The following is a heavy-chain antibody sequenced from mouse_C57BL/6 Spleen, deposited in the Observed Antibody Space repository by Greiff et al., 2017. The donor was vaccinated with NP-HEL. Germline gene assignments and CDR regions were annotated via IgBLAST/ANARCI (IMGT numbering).Heavy chain of an antibody. CDR1: GYTFTDYY. CDR3: AREGLRHWYFDV. V-gene: IGHV1-76*01. Sequence: QVQLKESGAELVRPGASVKLSCKASGYTFTDYYINWVKQRPGQGLEWIARIYPGSGNTYYNEKFKGKATLTAEKSSSTAYMQLSSLTSEDSAVYFCAREGLRHWYFDVWGTGTTVTVSS. J-gene: IGHJ1*03. CDR2: IYPGSGNT. D-gene: IGHD1-2*01.